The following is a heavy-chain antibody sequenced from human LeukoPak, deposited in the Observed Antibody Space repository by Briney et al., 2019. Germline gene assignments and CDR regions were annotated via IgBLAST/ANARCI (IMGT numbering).Heavy chain of an antibody. J-gene: IGHJ4*02. V-gene: IGHV3-30*18. Sequence: GRSLRLSCAASGFTFNSYGMHWVRQAPGKGLEWVAVISYDGSNKYYADSVKGRFTISRDNSKNTLYLQMNSLRAEDTAVYYCANLGWYFDYWGQGTLVTVSS. D-gene: IGHD2-15*01. CDR2: ISYDGSNK. CDR3: ANLGWYFDY. CDR1: GFTFNSYG.